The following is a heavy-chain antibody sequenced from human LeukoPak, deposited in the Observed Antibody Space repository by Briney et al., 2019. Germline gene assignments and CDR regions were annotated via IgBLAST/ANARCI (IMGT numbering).Heavy chain of an antibody. CDR1: GFTFSSYG. D-gene: IGHD3-3*01. J-gene: IGHJ4*02. CDR2: IWYDGSNK. Sequence: GGSLRLSCAASGFTFSSYGMHWVRQAPGKGLEWVVVIWYDGSNKYYADSVKGRFTISRDNSKNTLYLQMNSLRAEDTAVYYCARDTTIFGVVIINGYFDYWGQGTLVTVSS. CDR3: ARDTTIFGVVIINGYFDY. V-gene: IGHV3-33*01.